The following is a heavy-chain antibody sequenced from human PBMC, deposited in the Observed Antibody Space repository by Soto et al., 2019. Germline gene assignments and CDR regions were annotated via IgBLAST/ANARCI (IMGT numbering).Heavy chain of an antibody. CDR2: ISANNGNT. CDR1: GYTFTSYG. V-gene: IGHV1-18*01. D-gene: IGHD1-26*01. CDR3: ARDRGSYALDY. Sequence: QVPLVQSGAEVKKPGASVKVSCKASGYTFTSYGISWVRQAPGQGLEWMGWISANNGNTNYAQKLQGRVTMTTDTSTSTAYTELRSLRSDDPAVYYCARDRGSYALDYWGQGTLVTVSS. J-gene: IGHJ4*02.